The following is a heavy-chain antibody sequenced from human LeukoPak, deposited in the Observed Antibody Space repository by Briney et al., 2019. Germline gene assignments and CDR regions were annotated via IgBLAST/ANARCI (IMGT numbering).Heavy chain of an antibody. CDR2: IYSGGST. Sequence: GGSLRLSCAASGFTVSSNYMSWVRQAPGKGLEWVSIIYSGGSTYYADSVRGRFTISRDNSKNTLYLRMNSLRAEDTAVYYCARDRTGQQLISRKEYYYMDVWGKGTTVTISS. CDR1: GFTVSSNY. D-gene: IGHD4-11*01. CDR3: ARDRTGQQLISRKEYYYMDV. J-gene: IGHJ6*03. V-gene: IGHV3-66*01.